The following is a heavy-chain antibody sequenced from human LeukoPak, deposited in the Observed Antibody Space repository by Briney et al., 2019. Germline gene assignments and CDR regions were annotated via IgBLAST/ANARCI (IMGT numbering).Heavy chain of an antibody. D-gene: IGHD4-17*01. V-gene: IGHV3-21*01. CDR1: GFTFSNYP. J-gene: IGHJ4*02. Sequence: GGSLRLSCAASGFTFSNYPMDWVRQAPGKGLEWVSYISSSSTYIYYPDSVKGRFTISRDNAKNSLYLQMNSLRAEDTAVYYCARDMTTARFDNWGQGTLVTVSS. CDR2: ISSSSTYI. CDR3: ARDMTTARFDN.